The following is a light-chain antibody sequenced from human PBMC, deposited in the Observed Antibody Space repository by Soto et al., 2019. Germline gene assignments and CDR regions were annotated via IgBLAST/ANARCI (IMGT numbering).Light chain of an antibody. V-gene: IGLV2-14*01. CDR1: SSDVCGYNY. CDR3: SSYTSSSTPYV. Sequence: QSVLTQPASVSGSPGQSITISCTGTSSDVCGYNYVSWYQQHPGKAPKLMIYDVSNRPSGVSNRFSGSKSGNTASLTISGLQAEDEADYYCSSYTSSSTPYVFGTGTKLTVL. J-gene: IGLJ1*01. CDR2: DVS.